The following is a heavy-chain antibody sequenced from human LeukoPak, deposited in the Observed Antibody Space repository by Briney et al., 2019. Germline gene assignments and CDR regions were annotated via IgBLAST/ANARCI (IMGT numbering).Heavy chain of an antibody. CDR3: WWQQLMDAFDI. Sequence: PGGSLRLSCAASGFTVSSNYMSWVRQAPGKGLEWVSVIYSGGSTYYADSVKGRFTISRDNSKNTLYLQMNSLRAEDTAVYYCWWQQLMDAFDIWGQGTMVTVSS. V-gene: IGHV3-66*01. D-gene: IGHD6-13*01. CDR2: IYSGGST. CDR1: GFTVSSNY. J-gene: IGHJ3*02.